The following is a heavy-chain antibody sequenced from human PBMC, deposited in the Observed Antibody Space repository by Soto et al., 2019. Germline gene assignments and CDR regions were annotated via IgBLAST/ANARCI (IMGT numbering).Heavy chain of an antibody. D-gene: IGHD3-9*01. Sequence: QVQLQESGPGLVKPSETLSLTCTVSGGSISSYYWSWIRQPPGKGLEWIGLIYYRGNTNYNPSLKSRVTISVDTSKNQCSLKLSSVTAADTAVYYCARQPGYYDILTGYSTYYFDYWGQGTLVTVSS. CDR1: GGSISSYY. CDR2: IYYRGNT. J-gene: IGHJ4*02. CDR3: ARQPGYYDILTGYSTYYFDY. V-gene: IGHV4-59*08.